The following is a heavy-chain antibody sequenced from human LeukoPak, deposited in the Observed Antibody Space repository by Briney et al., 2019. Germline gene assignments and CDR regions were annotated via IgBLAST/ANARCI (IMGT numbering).Heavy chain of an antibody. D-gene: IGHD3-10*01. J-gene: IGHJ4*02. V-gene: IGHV4-38-2*02. CDR3: ARRTYYYGSGSYLNFDY. Sequence: SETLSLTCTVSGYSISSDYYWGWIRQPPGKGLEWIGSIYHSGSTYYNPSLKSRVTISVDTSKNQFSLKLSSVTAADTAVYYCARRTYYYGSGSYLNFDYWGQGTLVTVSS. CDR1: GYSISSDYY. CDR2: IYHSGST.